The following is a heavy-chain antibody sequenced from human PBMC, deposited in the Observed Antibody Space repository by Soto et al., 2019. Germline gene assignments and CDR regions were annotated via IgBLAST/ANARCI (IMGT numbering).Heavy chain of an antibody. J-gene: IGHJ4*02. CDR1: GGACSGYD. CDR2: INHSGST. V-gene: IGHV4-34*01. Sequence: PSETLSPTCALDGGACSGYDWRWIRQPPGKGLEWSGEINHSGSTNYNPSLKSRVTISVDTSKNQFSLKLSSVTAADTAVHYCTRGHGGIPFIVLVIDGAYFDSWGELTMVTVS. CDR3: TRGHGGIPFIVLVIDGAYFDS. D-gene: IGHD3-22*01.